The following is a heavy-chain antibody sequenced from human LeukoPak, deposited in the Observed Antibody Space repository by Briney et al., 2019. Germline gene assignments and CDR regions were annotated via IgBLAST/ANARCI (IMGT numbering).Heavy chain of an antibody. CDR2: ISGSGGST. J-gene: IGHJ5*02. V-gene: IGHV3-23*01. CDR1: GFTFSSYA. CDR3: AKDQSYHYTSGSYSWFDP. D-gene: IGHD3-10*01. Sequence: GGSLRLSCAASGFTFSSYAMSWVRQAPGKGLEWVSGISGSGGSTNYADSVKGRFTISRDNSKNTLYLQMNSLRAEDTAVYYCAKDQSYHYTSGSYSWFDPWGQGTLVTVSS.